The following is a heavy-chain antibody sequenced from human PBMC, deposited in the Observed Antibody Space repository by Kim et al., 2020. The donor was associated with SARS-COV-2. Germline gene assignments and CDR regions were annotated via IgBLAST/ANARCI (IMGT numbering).Heavy chain of an antibody. CDR1: GFTFGDYA. D-gene: IGHD5-12*01. CDR2: ISWNSGSI. Sequence: GGSLRLSCAASGFTFGDYAMHWVRQAPGKGLEWVSGISWNSGSIGYADSVKGRFTISRDNAKNSLYLQMNSLRAEDTALYYCAKDRSDIVATDFDYWGQGTLVTVSS. V-gene: IGHV3-9*01. J-gene: IGHJ4*02. CDR3: AKDRSDIVATDFDY.